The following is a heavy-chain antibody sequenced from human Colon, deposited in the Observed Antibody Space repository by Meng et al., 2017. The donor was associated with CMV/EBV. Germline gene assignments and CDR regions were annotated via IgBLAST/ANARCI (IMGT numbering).Heavy chain of an antibody. CDR1: GYNFATFW. CDR2: FYPGDSES. Sequence: GESLKISCQGSGYNFATFWIGWVRQMPGTGLEWMGLFYPGDSESRYSLSFHGQVTMSADKSTNTAYLQWHSLKASDTATYYCVTQTGLGNDAYDIWGQGTMVTVSS. J-gene: IGHJ3*02. V-gene: IGHV5-51*01. D-gene: IGHD3/OR15-3a*01. CDR3: VTQTGLGNDAYDI.